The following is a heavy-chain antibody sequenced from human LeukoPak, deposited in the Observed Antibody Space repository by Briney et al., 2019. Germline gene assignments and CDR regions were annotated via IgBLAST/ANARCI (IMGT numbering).Heavy chain of an antibody. CDR2: INHSGNT. CDR1: GGSFSGYY. Sequence: SETLSLTCAVYGGSFSGYYWSWIRQPPGKGLEWIGKINHSGNTNYNPSLKSRVTISVDTSKNQFSLKLSSVTAADTAVYYCATWYHVERYFDYWGQGTLVTVSS. D-gene: IGHD1-14*01. V-gene: IGHV4-34*01. J-gene: IGHJ4*02. CDR3: ATWYHVERYFDY.